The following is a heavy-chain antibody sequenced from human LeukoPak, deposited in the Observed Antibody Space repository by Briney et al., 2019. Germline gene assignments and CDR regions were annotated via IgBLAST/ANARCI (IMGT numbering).Heavy chain of an antibody. J-gene: IGHJ5*02. Sequence: SETLSLTCTVSGGSISPYYWSWIRQPPGKGLEWIGYIYYSGSTNYNPSLKSRVTISVDTSKNQFSLKLSSVTAADTAVYYCARDNVLLWFGELLYRWFDPWGQGTLVTVSS. CDR1: GGSISPYY. CDR3: ARDNVLLWFGELLYRWFDP. CDR2: IYYSGST. D-gene: IGHD3-10*01. V-gene: IGHV4-59*01.